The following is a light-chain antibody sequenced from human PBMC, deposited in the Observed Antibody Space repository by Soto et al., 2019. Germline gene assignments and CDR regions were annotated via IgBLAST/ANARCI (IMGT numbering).Light chain of an antibody. Sequence: EIVMTQSPATLSVSPGERATLSCRASQSVSSNLAWFQQKPGQAPRLLIYGASTRDTGISARFSGSGSGTEFTLTISSLQSGDFAVYHCQQYNKWHPTFSQGTKVDIX. CDR1: QSVSSN. CDR2: GAS. V-gene: IGKV3-15*01. J-gene: IGKJ1*01. CDR3: QQYNKWHPT.